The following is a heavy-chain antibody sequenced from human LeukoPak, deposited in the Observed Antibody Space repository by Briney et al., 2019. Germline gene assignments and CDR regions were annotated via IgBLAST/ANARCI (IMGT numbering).Heavy chain of an antibody. J-gene: IGHJ3*02. CDR1: GFTFSSYG. CDR3: ARGFMVRGGRAFDI. Sequence: HTGGSLRLSCAASGFTFSSYGMHWVREAPGKGLEWVAFIRYDGSNKYYADSVKGRFTISRDNSKNTLYLQMGSLRAEDMAVYYCARGFMVRGGRAFDIWGQGTMVTVSS. CDR2: IRYDGSNK. V-gene: IGHV3-30*02. D-gene: IGHD3-10*01.